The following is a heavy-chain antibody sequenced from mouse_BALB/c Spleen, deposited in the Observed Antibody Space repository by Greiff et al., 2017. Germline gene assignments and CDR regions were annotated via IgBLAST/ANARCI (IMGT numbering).Heavy chain of an antibody. CDR1: GYSITSDYA. CDR2: ISYSGST. V-gene: IGHV3-2*02. J-gene: IGHJ2*01. CDR3: ASAYGSSRYFGY. Sequence: VQLQESGPGLVKPSQSLSLTCTVTGYSITSDYAWNWIRQFPGNKLEWMGYISYSGSTSYNPSLKSRISITRDTSKNQFFLQLNSVTTEDTATYYCASAYGSSRYFGYWGQGTTLTVSS. D-gene: IGHD1-1*01.